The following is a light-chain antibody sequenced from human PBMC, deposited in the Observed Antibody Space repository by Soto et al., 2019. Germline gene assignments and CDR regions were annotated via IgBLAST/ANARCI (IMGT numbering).Light chain of an antibody. J-gene: IGLJ1*01. V-gene: IGLV2-14*01. CDR3: SSYTSSSTYV. CDR1: SSDVGGYNY. Sequence: QSALTQPASVSGSPGQSITISCTGTSSDVGGYNYVSWYQQHPGKAPKLMIYEVSNRPSGVSNRFSGSKSGNTASLTISGXXXXXXADYYCSSYTSSSTYVFGTGTKLTV. CDR2: EVS.